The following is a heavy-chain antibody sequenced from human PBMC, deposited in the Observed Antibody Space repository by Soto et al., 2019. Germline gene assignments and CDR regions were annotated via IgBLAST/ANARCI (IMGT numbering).Heavy chain of an antibody. Sequence: PGGSLRLSCAASGFTFSSYSMSWVRQAPEKGLEWVASISGSGGNTYYADSVKGRFTISRDNSKNTLYLQMNSLRAEDTAVYYCAKLIAEAGRQDYFWGQGTLVTVSS. J-gene: IGHJ4*02. CDR3: AKLIAEAGRQDYF. CDR2: ISGSGGNT. V-gene: IGHV3-23*01. CDR1: GFTFSSYS. D-gene: IGHD6-19*01.